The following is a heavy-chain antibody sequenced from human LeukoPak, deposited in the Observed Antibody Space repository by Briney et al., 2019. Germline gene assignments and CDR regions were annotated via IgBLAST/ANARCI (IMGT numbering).Heavy chain of an antibody. CDR1: GFTFSSYS. D-gene: IGHD3-10*01. CDR3: ARDVGYYGSGSPPYYFDY. CDR2: ISSSSSYI. V-gene: IGHV3-21*04. Sequence: GGSLRLSCAASGFTFSSYSMNWVRQAPGKGLEWVSSISSSSSYIYYADSVKGRFTISRDNAKNSPYLQMNSLRAEDTALYHCARDVGYYGSGSPPYYFDYWGQGTLVTVSS. J-gene: IGHJ4*02.